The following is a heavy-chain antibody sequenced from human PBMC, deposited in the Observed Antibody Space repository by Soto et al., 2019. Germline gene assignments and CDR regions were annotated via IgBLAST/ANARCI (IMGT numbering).Heavy chain of an antibody. CDR2: IKPDESAK. J-gene: IGHJ4*02. CDR3: VRGGSNYAS. CDR1: GFTFSDSW. V-gene: IGHV3-7*01. D-gene: IGHD4-4*01. Sequence: EVQLVESGGGLVQPGGSLRLSCTASGFTFSDSWMTWVRQAPGKGLECVARIKPDESAKKYADSVKGRFSISRDNAKNSMYLQMDSLRGEDTAVYYCVRGGSNYASWGQGPLVTVSS.